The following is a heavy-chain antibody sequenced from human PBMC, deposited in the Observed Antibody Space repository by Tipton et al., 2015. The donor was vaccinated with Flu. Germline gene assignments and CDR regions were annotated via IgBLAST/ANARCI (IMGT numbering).Heavy chain of an antibody. CDR1: GGSVSSGSYY. CDR3: AVKNRSSSSIDY. CDR2: IYYSGST. J-gene: IGHJ4*02. Sequence: TLSLTCTVSGGSVSSGSYYWSWIRQPPGKGLEWIGYIYYSGSTNYNPSLKSRVTISVDTSKNQFSLKLSSVTAADTAVYYCAVKNRSSSSIDYWGQGTLVTVSS. D-gene: IGHD6-6*01. V-gene: IGHV4-61*01.